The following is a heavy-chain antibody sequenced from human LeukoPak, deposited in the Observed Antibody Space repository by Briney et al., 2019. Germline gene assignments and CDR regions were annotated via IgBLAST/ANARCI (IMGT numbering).Heavy chain of an antibody. CDR3: ATSGNYYLKY. CDR2: ITSSSTNI. D-gene: IGHD1-26*01. Sequence: GGSLRLSCAASGFTFSTYNMNWVRQAPGKGLEWVSHITSSSTNIYYADSVKGRSTISRDNAKNALSLQMNSLRDEDTAVYYCATSGNYYLKYWSQGTLVTVSS. J-gene: IGHJ4*02. CDR1: GFTFSTYN. V-gene: IGHV3-48*02.